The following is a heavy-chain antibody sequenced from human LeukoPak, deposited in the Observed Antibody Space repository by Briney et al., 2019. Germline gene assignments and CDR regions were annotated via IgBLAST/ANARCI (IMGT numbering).Heavy chain of an antibody. CDR3: ARGHGGNYFDS. V-gene: IGHV3-21*01. Sequence: PGGSLRLSCAASGFTFSSYNMNWVRQAPGKGLEWVSSISSSTSHIYYADSVTGRFTISRDNAKNPLYLQMNSLRDEDTAVYYCARGHGGNYFDSWGQGTLVTVSS. CDR1: GFTFSSYN. J-gene: IGHJ4*02. D-gene: IGHD4-23*01. CDR2: ISSSTSHI.